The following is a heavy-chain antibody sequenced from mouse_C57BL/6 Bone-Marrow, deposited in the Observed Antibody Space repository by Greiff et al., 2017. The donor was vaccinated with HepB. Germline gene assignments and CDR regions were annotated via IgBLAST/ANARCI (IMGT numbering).Heavy chain of an antibody. CDR1: GYTFTSYW. V-gene: IGHV1-59*01. D-gene: IGHD1-1*01. CDR2: IDPSDSYT. J-gene: IGHJ1*03. CDR3: ARWHYYGSSLWYFDV. Sequence: VQLQQPGAELVRPGTSVKLSCKASGYTFTSYWMHWVKQRPGQGLEWIGVIDPSDSYTNYNQKFKGKATLTVDTSSSTAYMQLSSLTSEDSAVYYCARWHYYGSSLWYFDVWGTGTTVTVSS.